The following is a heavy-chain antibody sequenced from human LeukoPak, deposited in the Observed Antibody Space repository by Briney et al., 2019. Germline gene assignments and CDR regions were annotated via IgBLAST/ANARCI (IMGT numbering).Heavy chain of an antibody. D-gene: IGHD2/OR15-2a*01. CDR2: IYHSGST. CDR3: ARVSINSNYYYYMDV. CDR1: GGSISSGGYH. J-gene: IGHJ6*03. Sequence: TPSETLSLTCTVSGGSISSGGYHWSWIRQPPGKGLEWIGYIYHSGSTYYNPSLKSRVTISVDRSKNQFSLKLSSVTAADTAVYYCARVSINSNYYYYMDVWGKGTTVTVSS. V-gene: IGHV4-30-2*01.